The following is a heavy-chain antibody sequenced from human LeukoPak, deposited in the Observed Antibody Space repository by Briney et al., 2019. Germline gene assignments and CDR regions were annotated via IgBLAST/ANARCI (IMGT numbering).Heavy chain of an antibody. Sequence: GESLKISCKGSGYTFSNYWIGWVRQRPGKGLEWMGIIYPGDSDTRYSPSFQGQVTISADKSISTAYLQWSSLKASDTAMYYCARSFRGDSYTPFDYWGQGTLVTVSS. J-gene: IGHJ4*02. CDR3: ARSFRGDSYTPFDY. CDR1: GYTFSNYW. V-gene: IGHV5-51*01. D-gene: IGHD2-21*02. CDR2: IYPGDSDT.